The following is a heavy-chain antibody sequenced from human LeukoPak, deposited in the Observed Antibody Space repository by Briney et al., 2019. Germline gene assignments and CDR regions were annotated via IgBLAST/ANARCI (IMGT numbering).Heavy chain of an antibody. CDR1: GYTFISYD. CDR2: MNLNSGNT. J-gene: IGHJ6*03. Sequence: ASVKVSCKASGYTFISYDINWVRQATAQGLEWMGWMNLNSGNTGYAQKCQGRVSMTRKTSISTAYMELSSLSSENTAVYYCARDNGGTAIADYYYYYMDVWGKGTTVTISS. D-gene: IGHD5-18*01. CDR3: ARDNGGTAIADYYYYYMDV. V-gene: IGHV1-8*01.